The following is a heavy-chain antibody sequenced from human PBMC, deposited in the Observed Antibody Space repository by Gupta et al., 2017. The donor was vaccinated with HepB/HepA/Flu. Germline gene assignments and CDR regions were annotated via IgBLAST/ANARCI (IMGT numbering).Heavy chain of an antibody. D-gene: IGHD1-26*01. V-gene: IGHV1-18*01. CDR2: INSNNGNT. Sequence: HVELVQSGTEVKETGASVKVSCKASDYIFTNYDISWVRQAPGQGLEWVGRINSNNGNTKYVQNLQGRVTMTTDTSTRTSYMEVRSLNSDDTAVYYCLSGSYYAYWGQGTLVTVSS. CDR3: LSGSYYAY. CDR1: DYIFTNYD. J-gene: IGHJ4*02.